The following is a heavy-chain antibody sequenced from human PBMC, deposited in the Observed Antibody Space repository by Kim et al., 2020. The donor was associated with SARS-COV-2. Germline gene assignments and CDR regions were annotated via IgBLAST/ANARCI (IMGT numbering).Heavy chain of an antibody. J-gene: IGHJ6*02. V-gene: IGHV5-51*01. CDR3: ATFGFWSGYYPVPAYYYYYYGMDV. CDR1: GYSFTSYW. Sequence: GESLKISCKGSGYSFTSYWIGWVRQMPGKGLEWMGIIYPGDSDTRYSPSFQGQVTISADKSISTAYLQWSSLKASDTAMYYCATFGFWSGYYPVPAYYYYYYGMDVWGQGTTVTVSS. CDR2: IYPGDSDT. D-gene: IGHD3-3*01.